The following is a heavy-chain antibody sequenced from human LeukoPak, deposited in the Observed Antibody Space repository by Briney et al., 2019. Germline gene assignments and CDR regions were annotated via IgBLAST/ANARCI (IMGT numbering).Heavy chain of an antibody. CDR2: ISYDGSNK. CDR3: AKDPGSYYDILTADY. D-gene: IGHD3-9*01. Sequence: GGSLRLSCAASGFTFSSYAMHWVRQAPGKGLEWVALISYDGSNKYYADSVKGRFTISRDNSKNTLYLQMNSLRAEDTAVYYCAKDPGSYYDILTADYWGQGTLVTVSS. J-gene: IGHJ4*02. CDR1: GFTFSSYA. V-gene: IGHV3-30-3*01.